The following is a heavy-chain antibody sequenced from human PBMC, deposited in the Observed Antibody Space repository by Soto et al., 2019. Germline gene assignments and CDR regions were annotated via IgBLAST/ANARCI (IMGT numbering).Heavy chain of an antibody. V-gene: IGHV3-7*03. D-gene: IGHD1-1*01. CDR2: IKQDGSEK. J-gene: IGHJ6*02. CDR1: GFTFSSYW. Sequence: EVQLVESGGGLVQPGGSLRLSCAASGFTFSSYWMSWVRQAPGKGLEWVANIKQDGSEKYYVDSVKGRFTISRDNAKNSLYLQMNSLRAEDTAVYYCARGNYYYYYGMDVWGQGTTVTVSS. CDR3: ARGNYYYYYGMDV.